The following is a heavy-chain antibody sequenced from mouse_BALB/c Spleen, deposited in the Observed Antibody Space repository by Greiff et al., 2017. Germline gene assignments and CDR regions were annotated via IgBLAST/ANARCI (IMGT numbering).Heavy chain of an antibody. CDR3: AKNSGYDDYDYFDY. J-gene: IGHJ2*01. CDR1: GFSLTSYG. D-gene: IGHD2-3*01. Sequence: QVQLKESGPSLVQPSQSLSITCTVSGFSLTSYGVHWVRQSPGKGLEWLGVIWRGGSTDYNAAFMSRLSITKDNSKSQVFFKMNSLQADDTAIYYCAKNSGYDDYDYFDYWGQGTTLTVSS. V-gene: IGHV2-5-1*01. CDR2: IWRGGST.